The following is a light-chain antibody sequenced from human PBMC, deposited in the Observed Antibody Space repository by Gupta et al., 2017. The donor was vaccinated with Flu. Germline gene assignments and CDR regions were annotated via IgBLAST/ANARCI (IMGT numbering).Light chain of an antibody. CDR1: SSNIGNNY. J-gene: IGLJ3*02. Sequence: QSVLTQPPSVSAAPGQKVTISCSGSSSNIGNNYVSWYQQLPGTAPKLLIYENNKRPSGIPDRFSGSKSGTSATLGITGLQTGDEAVYYCGTWDSSLSAGVFGGGTKLTVI. CDR3: GTWDSSLSAGV. CDR2: ENN. V-gene: IGLV1-51*02.